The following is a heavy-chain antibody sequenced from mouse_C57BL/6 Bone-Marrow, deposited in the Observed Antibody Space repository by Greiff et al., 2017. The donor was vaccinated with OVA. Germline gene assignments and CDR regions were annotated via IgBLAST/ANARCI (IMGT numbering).Heavy chain of an antibody. CDR2: IDPENGDT. D-gene: IGHD6-1*01. J-gene: IGHJ4*01. V-gene: IGHV14-4*01. Sequence: EVQLQQSGAELVRPGASVKLSCTASGFNIKDDYMHWVKQRPEQGLEWIGWIDPENGDTEYASKFQGKATITADTSSNTSYLQLSSLTSEDTAVYYCTTFVPGDYDAMDYWGQGTSVTVSS. CDR3: TTFVPGDYDAMDY. CDR1: GFNIKDDY.